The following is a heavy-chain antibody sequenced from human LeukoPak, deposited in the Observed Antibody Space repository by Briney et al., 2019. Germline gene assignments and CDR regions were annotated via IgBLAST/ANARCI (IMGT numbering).Heavy chain of an antibody. Sequence: GGSLRLSCAASGFTFRSYWMSWVRQAPGKGLEWVANIKQDGSEKYYVDSVKGRFTISRDNARNPLFLQMNSLRAEDTALYYCAAVVEYSSSSIFYYGMDVWGQGTPVTVSS. CDR1: GFTFRSYW. D-gene: IGHD6-6*01. CDR3: AAVVEYSSSSIFYYGMDV. J-gene: IGHJ6*02. CDR2: IKQDGSEK. V-gene: IGHV3-7*05.